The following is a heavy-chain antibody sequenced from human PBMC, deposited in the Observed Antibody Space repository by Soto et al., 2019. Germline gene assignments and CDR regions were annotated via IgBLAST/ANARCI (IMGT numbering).Heavy chain of an antibody. CDR3: ARGSFNWPQESGGMDV. J-gene: IGHJ6*02. CDR2: IYYSGNT. V-gene: IGHV4-39*07. Sequence: PSETLSLTCTVSGGSITSSSYYWGWIRQPPGKGLEWIGSIYYSGNTYYNPSLKSRVTISVDTSKNQFSLKLSSVTAADTAVYYCARGSFNWPQESGGMDVWGPGTTVTVSS. CDR1: GGSITSSSYY. D-gene: IGHD3-9*01.